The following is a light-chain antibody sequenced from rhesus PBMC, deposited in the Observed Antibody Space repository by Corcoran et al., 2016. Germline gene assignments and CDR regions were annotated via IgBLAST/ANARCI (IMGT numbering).Light chain of an antibody. Sequence: DIQMTQSPSSLSTSVGDRVTVTCRASQGINKELSWYQQKPGKAPTLLIYAASSLQTGVASRFSASGSGTDYSLSISSLQPEDVANYYCLQDYTTPYRFGQGTKVEIK. J-gene: IGKJ2*01. CDR1: QGINKE. CDR3: LQDYTTPYR. V-gene: IGKV1-94*01. CDR2: AAS.